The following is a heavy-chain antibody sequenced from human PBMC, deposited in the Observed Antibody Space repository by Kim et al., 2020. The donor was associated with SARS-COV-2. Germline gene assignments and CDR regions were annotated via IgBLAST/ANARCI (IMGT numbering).Heavy chain of an antibody. CDR2: IVESGLST. CDR1: GFIFNNYA. Sequence: GSLRLSCAASGFIFNNYAMSWVRRAPGKGLEWVSAIVESGLSTVYADSVKGRFTISRDNSKNMLYLQMSSLRAEDTAVYYCARPLPPGGHNFYAMDVWG. CDR3: ARPLPPGGHNFYAMDV. D-gene: IGHD3-16*01. J-gene: IGHJ6*02. V-gene: IGHV3-23*01.